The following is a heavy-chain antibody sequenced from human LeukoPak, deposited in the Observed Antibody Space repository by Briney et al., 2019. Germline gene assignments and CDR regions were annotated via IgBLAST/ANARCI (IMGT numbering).Heavy chain of an antibody. CDR1: GFTFTKFW. CDR3: ASPRYEYWSGYYSD. D-gene: IGHD3-3*01. V-gene: IGHV3-7*01. CDR2: IKHGGSET. Sequence: GGSLRLSCTASGFTFTKFWMSWVRQAPGKGLEWVADIKHGGSETYYVDSVKGRFTISRDDAQKSLYLQMNSLRAEDTAVYYCASPRYEYWSGYYSDWRRGTLVTVSS. J-gene: IGHJ4*02.